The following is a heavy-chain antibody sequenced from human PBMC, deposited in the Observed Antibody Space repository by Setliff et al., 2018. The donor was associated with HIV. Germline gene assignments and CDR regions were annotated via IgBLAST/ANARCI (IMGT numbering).Heavy chain of an antibody. CDR2: INTNTGSP. V-gene: IGHV7-4-1*02. J-gene: IGHJ3*02. CDR3: ARGGDRMQIWSRFPFDI. Sequence: ASVKVSCKASGYTFNNYALYWVRQAPGQGFEWMGWINTNTGSPTYAQGCTRRFVFSLDPSVRTAYLQITGLKAEDTAVYYCARGGDRMQIWSRFPFDIWGQGTMVTV. D-gene: IGHD3-10*01. CDR1: GYTFNNYA.